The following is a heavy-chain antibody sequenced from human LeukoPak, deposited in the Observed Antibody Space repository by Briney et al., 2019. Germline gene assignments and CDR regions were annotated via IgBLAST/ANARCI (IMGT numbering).Heavy chain of an antibody. J-gene: IGHJ4*02. CDR3: AAAYSSSSYFDY. D-gene: IGHD6-6*01. V-gene: IGHV1-46*01. Sequence: ASVKVSCKASGYTFTSYNMYWGRQAPGEGGERMGMINPSGGRTSYAQKFQGRVTITRETSTSTVYMELSSLRSEHTSVYYCAAAYSSSSYFDYWGQGTLVTVSS. CDR1: GYTFTSYN. CDR2: INPSGGRT.